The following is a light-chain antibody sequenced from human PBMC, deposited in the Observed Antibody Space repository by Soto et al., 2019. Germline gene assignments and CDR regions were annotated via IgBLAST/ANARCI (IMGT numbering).Light chain of an antibody. J-gene: IGKJ2*01. Sequence: EIVLTQSPATLSLSPGERATLSCSASQSVSSYLAWYQQKPCQAPRLLIYDASNRATGIPARFSGSGSGTDFTLTISSLEPEDFAVYYCQQRGTFGQGTKLEIK. CDR1: QSVSSY. V-gene: IGKV3-11*01. CDR2: DAS. CDR3: QQRGT.